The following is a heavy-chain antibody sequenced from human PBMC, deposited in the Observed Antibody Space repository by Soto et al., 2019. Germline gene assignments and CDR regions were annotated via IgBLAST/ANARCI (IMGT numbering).Heavy chain of an antibody. CDR3: ARDLDITVLENYFDP. CDR2: IWYDGSNK. Sequence: GXSLKLSCVASGFSFSSYGIHWIGQAPGKGPEWVAVIWYDGSNKHYADSVKGRFTISRDNSMQTLFLQMNTLRVQDTAVYFCARDLDITVLENYFDPWGQGTLVTVSS. V-gene: IGHV3-33*01. J-gene: IGHJ5*02. D-gene: IGHD6-19*01. CDR1: GFSFSSYG.